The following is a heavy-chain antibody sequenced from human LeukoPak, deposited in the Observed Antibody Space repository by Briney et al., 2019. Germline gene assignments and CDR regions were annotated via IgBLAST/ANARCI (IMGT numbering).Heavy chain of an antibody. CDR2: INPNSGGT. D-gene: IGHD5-18*01. CDR1: GYSFTDYF. Sequence: GASVQVSCKASGYSFTDYFMHWWRRPPGQGVEGLGWINPNSGGTHYAQKFQGRVTMTRDTSISTAYMELSRLRSDDTAVYYCARDPGYSSPRGDYWGQGTLVTVSS. CDR3: ARDPGYSSPRGDY. V-gene: IGHV1-2*02. J-gene: IGHJ4*02.